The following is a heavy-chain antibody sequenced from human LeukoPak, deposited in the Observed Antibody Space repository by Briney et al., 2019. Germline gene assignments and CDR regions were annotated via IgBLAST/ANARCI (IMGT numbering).Heavy chain of an antibody. CDR1: GFTFSGYA. D-gene: IGHD6-13*01. CDR3: AKDHGGGFSGSSWYLSVVWYYFDY. CDR2: ISGSGGST. J-gene: IGHJ4*02. V-gene: IGHV3-23*01. Sequence: PGGSLRLSCAASGFTFSGYAMSWVRQAPGKGLEWVSAISGSGGSTYYADSVKGRFTISRDNSKNTLYLQMNSLRAEDTAVYYCAKDHGGGFSGSSWYLSVVWYYFDYWGQGTLVTVSS.